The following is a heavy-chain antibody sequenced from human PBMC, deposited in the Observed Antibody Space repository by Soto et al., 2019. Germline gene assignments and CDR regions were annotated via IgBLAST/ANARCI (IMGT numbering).Heavy chain of an antibody. V-gene: IGHV4-39*01. CDR3: ARPRRYSYGYDYFDY. CDR2: IYYSGST. J-gene: IGHJ4*02. CDR1: GGSISSSSYY. D-gene: IGHD5-18*01. Sequence: QLQLQESGPGLVKPSETLSLTCTVSGGSISSSSYYWGWIRQPPGKGLEWIGSIYYSGSTYYNPSLESRVTISVDTSQNQVSLKLSSVTAADTAVYYCARPRRYSYGYDYFDYWGQGTLVTVSA.